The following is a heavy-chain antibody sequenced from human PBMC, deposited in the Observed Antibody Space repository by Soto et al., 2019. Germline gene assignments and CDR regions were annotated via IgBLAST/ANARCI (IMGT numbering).Heavy chain of an antibody. CDR2: ITPGGDNT. D-gene: IGHD2-15*01. CDR3: AKNYGGTCYSEVDC. V-gene: IGHV3-23*01. Sequence: GGSLRLSCAASGFTLTSHAMNWVRQAPGKGLEWVSGITPGGDNTYYADSVKGRFTISRDNSKNTLYLQMNNLRAEDTALYYCAKNYGGTCYSEVDCWGQGTLVTVSS. CDR1: GFTLTSHA. J-gene: IGHJ4*02.